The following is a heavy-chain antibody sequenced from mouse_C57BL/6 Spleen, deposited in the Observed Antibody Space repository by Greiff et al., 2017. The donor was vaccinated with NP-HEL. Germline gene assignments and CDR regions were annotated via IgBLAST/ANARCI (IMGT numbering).Heavy chain of an antibody. CDR3: ARSGYDAWFAY. J-gene: IGHJ3*01. CDR1: GYTFTDYI. D-gene: IGHD2-2*01. CDR2: INPNNGGT. Sequence: EVQLQQSGPELVKPGASVKIPCTASGYTFTDYIMDWVKQSHGKSLEWIGDINPNNGGTIYNQKFKGKATLTVDKSSSTAYMELRSLTSEDTAVYYCARSGYDAWFAYWGQGTLVTVSA. V-gene: IGHV1-18*01.